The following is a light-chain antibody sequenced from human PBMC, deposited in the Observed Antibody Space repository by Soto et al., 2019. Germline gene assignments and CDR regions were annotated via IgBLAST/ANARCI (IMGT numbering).Light chain of an antibody. CDR1: SGDVGSYNF. CDR2: EVS. CDR3: CSYAGRSTWV. V-gene: IGLV2-23*02. Sequence: QSALTQPASVSGSLGQSITISCTGTSGDVGSYNFVSWYQQHPGKAPKVMIYEVSKWPSGVSNRFSGSKSGNTASLTISGLQAEDEADYFCCSYAGRSTWVFGGGTKLTVL. J-gene: IGLJ3*02.